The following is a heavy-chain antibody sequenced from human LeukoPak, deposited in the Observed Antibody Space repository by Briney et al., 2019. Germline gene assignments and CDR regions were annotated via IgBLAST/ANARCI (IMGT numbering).Heavy chain of an antibody. J-gene: IGHJ4*02. CDR3: AKDIAAAGPGGVDY. V-gene: IGHV3-23*01. CDR2: ISGSGGST. Sequence: PGGSLRLSCAASGFTFSSYAMSWVRQAPGKGLEWVSAISGSGGSTYYADSVEGRFTISRDNSKNTLYLQMNSLRAEDTALYYCAKDIAAAGPGGVDYWGQGTLVTVSS. CDR1: GFTFSSYA. D-gene: IGHD6-13*01.